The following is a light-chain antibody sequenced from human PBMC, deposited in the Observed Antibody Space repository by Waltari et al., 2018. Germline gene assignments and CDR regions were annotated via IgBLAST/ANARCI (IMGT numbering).Light chain of an antibody. J-gene: IGLJ3*02. CDR3: QSADSSRIVV. CDR2: KDS. Sequence: SYELRQLPSVSVSPGQTARITCSGDALPKQYTYWYQQKAGQAPVVVKYKDSERNSGIPGGFSSSSSETTVTLTISGVQAEDEADYYCQSADSSRIVVFGGGTKLTVL. CDR1: ALPKQY. V-gene: IGLV3-25*03.